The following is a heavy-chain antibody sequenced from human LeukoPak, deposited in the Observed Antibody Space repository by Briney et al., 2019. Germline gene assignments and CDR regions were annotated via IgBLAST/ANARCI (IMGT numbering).Heavy chain of an antibody. D-gene: IGHD6-13*01. J-gene: IGHJ4*02. Sequence: GGSLRLSCAATGFPVSSNHMGWVRQAPGKGLEWVSVIFGGGKTSYAGSVQGRVTLSRDNSKNTLYLQMIRLRVEDTAVYYCAAWRGSSWFDYWGQGTLVTVSS. CDR1: GFPVSSNH. CDR3: AAWRGSSWFDY. CDR2: IFGGGKT. V-gene: IGHV3-53*01.